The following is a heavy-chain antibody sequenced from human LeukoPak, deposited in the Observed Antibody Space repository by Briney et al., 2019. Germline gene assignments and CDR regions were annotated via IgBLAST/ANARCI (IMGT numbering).Heavy chain of an antibody. J-gene: IGHJ4*02. CDR3: ARGSILWFGELLKPHFDY. Sequence: GASVKVSCKASGYTFTGYYMHWVRQAPGQGLEWMGWISAYNGNTNYAQKLQGRVTMTTDTSTSTAYMELRSLRSDDTAVYYCARGSILWFGELLKPHFDYWGQGTLVTVSS. CDR2: ISAYNGNT. D-gene: IGHD3-10*01. CDR1: GYTFTGYY. V-gene: IGHV1-18*04.